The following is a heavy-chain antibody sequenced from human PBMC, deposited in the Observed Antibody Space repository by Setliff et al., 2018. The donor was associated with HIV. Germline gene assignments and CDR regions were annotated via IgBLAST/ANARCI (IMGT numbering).Heavy chain of an antibody. CDR3: AREIYGGNSRPFDY. CDR2: INHSGST. Sequence: TLSLTCAVYGGSLSGYYWRWIRQPPGKGLEWIGEINHSGSTNYNPSLKSRVTISVDTSKNQLSLKLSSVTAADTAVYYCAREIYGGNSRPFDYWGQGTLVTVSS. D-gene: IGHD4-17*01. V-gene: IGHV4-34*01. CDR1: GGSLSGYY. J-gene: IGHJ4*02.